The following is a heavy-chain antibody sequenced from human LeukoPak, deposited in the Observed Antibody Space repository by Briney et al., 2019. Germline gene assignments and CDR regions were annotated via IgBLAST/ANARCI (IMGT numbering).Heavy chain of an antibody. CDR2: IKQDGSGK. D-gene: IGHD3-22*01. CDR3: AKAPNYDSSGYTGG. J-gene: IGHJ4*02. CDR1: GFTFSSYW. V-gene: IGHV3-7*01. Sequence: GGSLRLSCAASGFTFSSYWMSWVRQAPGKGLEWVANIKQDGSGKYYVDSVKGRFTISRDNAKNSLYLQMNSLRAEDTAVYYCAKAPNYDSSGYTGGWGQGTLVTVSS.